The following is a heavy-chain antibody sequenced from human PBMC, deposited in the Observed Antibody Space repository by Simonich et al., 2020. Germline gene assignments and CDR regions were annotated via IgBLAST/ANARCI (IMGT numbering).Heavy chain of an antibody. CDR1: GYSISSGYY. D-gene: IGHD6-13*01. CDR3: ARVGYSNYYYYGMDV. J-gene: IGHJ6*02. CDR2: IYHSGST. V-gene: IGHV4-38-2*01. Sequence: QVQLQESGPGLVKPSETLSLTCAFSGYSISSGYYWGWIRQPPGKGVEWIGSIYHSGSTYYNPSLKSRVTISVDTSKNQFSLKLSSVTAADTAVYYCARVGYSNYYYYGMDVWGQGTTVTVSS.